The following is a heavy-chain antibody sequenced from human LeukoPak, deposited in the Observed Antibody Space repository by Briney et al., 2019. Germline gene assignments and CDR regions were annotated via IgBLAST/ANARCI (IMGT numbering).Heavy chain of an antibody. J-gene: IGHJ4*02. CDR2: IYYSGST. V-gene: IGHV4-59*01. D-gene: IGHD5-18*01. Sequence: PSETLSLTCTVSGGSISSYYWYWIRQPPGKGLECIGHIYYSGSTNYNPSLKSRVTISIDTSKKQFSLKLTSVTAADTAVYYCGTNAGGHREVPFDYWDQGTLVTVSS. CDR3: GTNAGGHREVPFDY. CDR1: GGSISSYY.